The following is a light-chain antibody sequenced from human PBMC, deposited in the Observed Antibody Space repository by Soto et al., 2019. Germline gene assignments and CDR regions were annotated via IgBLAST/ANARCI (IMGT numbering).Light chain of an antibody. CDR2: DAS. V-gene: IGKV1-33*01. CDR3: QQFKSYPLT. J-gene: IGKJ4*01. Sequence: DIQMTQSPCSLSASVGDRVTITCQASQDISNYLNWYQQKPGKAPKLLIYDASNLETGVPSRFSGSGSGTDFTFTISSLQPEDFATYYCQQFKSYPLTFGGGTKVDIK. CDR1: QDISNY.